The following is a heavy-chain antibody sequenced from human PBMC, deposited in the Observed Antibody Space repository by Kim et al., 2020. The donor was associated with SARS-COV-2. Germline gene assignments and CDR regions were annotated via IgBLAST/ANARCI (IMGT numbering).Heavy chain of an antibody. J-gene: IGHJ4*02. V-gene: IGHV3-30*04. CDR1: GFTFSSYA. D-gene: IGHD6-19*01. CDR2: ISYDGSNK. Sequence: GGSLRLSCAASGFTFSSYAMHWVRQAPGKGLEWVAVISYDGSNKYYADSVKGRFTISRDNSKNTLYLQMNSLRAEDTAVYYCARDGAVAVPGGFDYWGQGTLVTVSS. CDR3: ARDGAVAVPGGFDY.